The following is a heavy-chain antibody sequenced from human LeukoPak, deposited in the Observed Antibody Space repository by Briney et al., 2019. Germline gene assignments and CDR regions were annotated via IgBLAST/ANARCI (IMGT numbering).Heavy chain of an antibody. CDR3: AKGKLRFLEWSVGGMDV. CDR2: ISGSGGST. V-gene: IGHV3-23*01. J-gene: IGHJ6*02. Sequence: GGSLRLSCAASGFTFSSHAMSWVRQAPGKGLEWVSAISGSGGSTYYADSVKGRFTISRDNSKNTLYLQMNSLRAEDTAVYYCAKGKLRFLEWSVGGMDVWGQGTTVTVSS. CDR1: GFTFSSHA. D-gene: IGHD3-3*01.